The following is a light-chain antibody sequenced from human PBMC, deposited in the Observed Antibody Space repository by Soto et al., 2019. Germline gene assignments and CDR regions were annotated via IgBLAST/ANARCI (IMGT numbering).Light chain of an antibody. CDR3: QSYATSLSGSRV. CDR2: GNI. J-gene: IGLJ1*01. CDR1: SSNIGAGYD. Sequence: QSVLTQPPSLSGAPGQRVTISCSGSSSNIGAGYDVHWYQHFPGTAPKLLIYGNINRPSGVPDRFSGSKSGTSASLAITGLPAEDEADYYGQSYATSLSGSRVFGTGTKLTVL. V-gene: IGLV1-40*01.